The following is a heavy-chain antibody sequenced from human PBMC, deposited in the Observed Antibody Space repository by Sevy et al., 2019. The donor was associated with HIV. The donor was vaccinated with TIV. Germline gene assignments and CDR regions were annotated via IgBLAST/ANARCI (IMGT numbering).Heavy chain of an antibody. CDR3: ARSEYYYGSKVDV. CDR2: IYPGDSDT. D-gene: IGHD3-10*01. CDR1: GYSFTSYW. V-gene: IGHV5-51*01. Sequence: GESLKISCKGSGYSFTSYWIGWVRQMPGKGLGWMGIIYPGDSDTRYSPSFQGQVTISADKSISTAYLQWSSLKASDTAMYYCARSEYYYGSKVDVWGQGTTVTVSS. J-gene: IGHJ6*02.